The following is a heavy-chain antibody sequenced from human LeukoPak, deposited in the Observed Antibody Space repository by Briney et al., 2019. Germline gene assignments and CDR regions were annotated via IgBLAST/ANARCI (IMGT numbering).Heavy chain of an antibody. CDR1: GFTFSSYG. V-gene: IGHV3-30*02. CDR2: IRYDGSNK. CDR3: ARGLRNWFDP. J-gene: IGHJ5*02. Sequence: GGSLRLSCAASGFTFSSYGMHWVRQAPGKGLEWVAFIRYDGSNKYYADSVKGRFTISRDNSKNTLYLQMNSLRAEDTAVYYCARGLRNWFDPWGQGTLVTVSS.